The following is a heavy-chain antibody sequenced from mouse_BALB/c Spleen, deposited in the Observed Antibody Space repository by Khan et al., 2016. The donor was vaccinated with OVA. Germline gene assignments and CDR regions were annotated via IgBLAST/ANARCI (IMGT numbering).Heavy chain of an antibody. CDR1: GYTFTDFA. CDR3: GRGSGTSRFAY. J-gene: IGHJ3*01. D-gene: IGHD1-3*01. Sequence: VQLQEPGAELVRPGVSVKISCKGSGYTFTDFAMNWVKQSHAKSLEWIGDISTYYGDASNNQKFKGKATMTVDKSSSTAYMELARLTSEDSAIXYCGRGSGTSRFAYWGQGTLVTVSA. CDR2: ISTYYGDA. V-gene: IGHV1S137*01.